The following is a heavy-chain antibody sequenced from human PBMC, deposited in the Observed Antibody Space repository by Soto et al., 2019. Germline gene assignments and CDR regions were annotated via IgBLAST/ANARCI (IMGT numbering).Heavy chain of an antibody. D-gene: IGHD3-3*01. CDR1: GGSFSGYY. J-gene: IGHJ3*02. CDR3: ARGLGYYDFWSGSSPDI. Sequence: QVQLQQWGAGLLKPSETLSLTCAVYGGSFSGYYWSWIRQPPGKGLEWIGEINHSGSTNYNPSIKSRVTISVDTSNNQFSLKLSSVTAADTAVYYCARGLGYYDFWSGSSPDIWGQGTMVTVSS. CDR2: INHSGST. V-gene: IGHV4-34*01.